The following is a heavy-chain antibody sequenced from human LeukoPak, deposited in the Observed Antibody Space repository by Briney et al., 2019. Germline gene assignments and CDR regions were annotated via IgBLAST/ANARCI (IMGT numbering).Heavy chain of an antibody. J-gene: IGHJ4*02. V-gene: IGHV3-48*04. CDR3: AREKEGRYFDWLLPGDYYFNY. CDR2: ISSSSSTI. D-gene: IGHD3-9*01. Sequence: GGSLRLSCAASGFTFSSYSMNWVRQAPGKGLEWVSYISSSSSTIYYADSVKGRFTISRDNAKNSLYLQMNSLRAEDTAVYYCAREKEGRYFDWLLPGDYYFNYWGQGTLVTVSS. CDR1: GFTFSSYS.